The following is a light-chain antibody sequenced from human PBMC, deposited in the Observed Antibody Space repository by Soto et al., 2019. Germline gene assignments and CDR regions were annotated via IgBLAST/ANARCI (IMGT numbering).Light chain of an antibody. CDR2: DAS. Sequence: EIVLTQSPATLSLSPGERATLSCRASQSVSSYLAWYQQKPGQAPRLLIYDASNRATGIPARFSGSGSGTDFTLTISSLEPEDFEVYYCQQRSNWPLTFGQGTMVDIK. J-gene: IGKJ1*01. CDR3: QQRSNWPLT. V-gene: IGKV3-11*01. CDR1: QSVSSY.